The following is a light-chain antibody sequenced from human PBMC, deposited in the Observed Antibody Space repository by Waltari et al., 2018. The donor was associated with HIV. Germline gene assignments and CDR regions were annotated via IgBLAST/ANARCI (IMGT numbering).Light chain of an antibody. CDR3: ESYTSTSVWV. CDR1: SNDVGGYNY. Sequence: QSALTQPASVSGSPGQSITISCTGSSNDVGGYNYVSWYQQYPGKAPRLMIYDVSTRPSGVSDRFSGSKSGDTASLTISGLQPEDEADYYCESYTSTSVWVFGGGTRLTVL. V-gene: IGLV2-14*03. J-gene: IGLJ3*02. CDR2: DVS.